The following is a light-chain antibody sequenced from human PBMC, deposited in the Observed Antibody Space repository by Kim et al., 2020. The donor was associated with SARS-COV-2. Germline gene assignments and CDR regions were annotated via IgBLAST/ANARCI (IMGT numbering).Light chain of an antibody. Sequence: EAVLTQSPDTLSLSPGERATLSCRASQSVSSNDLAWYQQKPGQAPRLLIYGASSRATGIADRFSGSGSGTDFTLTISRLEPEDFAVYYCQQYGNAVAFGGGTKVDIK. J-gene: IGKJ4*01. CDR2: GAS. V-gene: IGKV3-20*01. CDR3: QQYGNAVA. CDR1: QSVSSND.